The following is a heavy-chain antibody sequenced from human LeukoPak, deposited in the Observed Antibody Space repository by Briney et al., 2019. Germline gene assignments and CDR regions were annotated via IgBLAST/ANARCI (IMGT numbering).Heavy chain of an antibody. V-gene: IGHV1-69*13. CDR1: GGTFISYA. CDR3: ASRSVAGALKNWFDP. D-gene: IGHD6-19*01. CDR2: IIPIFGTA. Sequence: SVKVSCKASGGTFISYAISWVRQAPGQGLEWMGGIIPIFGTANYAQKFHGRVTFTSEESTSTAYMELSSLRTEETAVYYCASRSVAGALKNWFDPWGQGTLVTVSS. J-gene: IGHJ5*02.